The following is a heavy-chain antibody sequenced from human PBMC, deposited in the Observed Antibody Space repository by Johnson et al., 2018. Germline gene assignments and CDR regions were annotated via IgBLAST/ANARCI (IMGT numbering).Heavy chain of an antibody. CDR1: GFTFGSHW. D-gene: IGHD4-11*01. CDR2: INEDESQK. J-gene: IGHJ4*02. V-gene: IGHV3-7*01. Sequence: VQLVESGGGLLQPGGSLRLSCAASGFTFGSHWMTWVRQAPGKGLEWVANINEDESQKYYVDSVESRFTISRDNARNSLYLQMNSLRAEDTAVYYCARAIGRYTNYVYYWGQGTRVTVSS. CDR3: ARAIGRYTNYVYY.